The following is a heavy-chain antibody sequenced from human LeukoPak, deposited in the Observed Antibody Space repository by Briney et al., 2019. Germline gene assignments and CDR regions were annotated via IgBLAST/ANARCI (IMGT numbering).Heavy chain of an antibody. J-gene: IGHJ6*02. Sequence: PGGSLRLSSAASGFTFDDYAMHWVRQAPGKGLEWVSLISGDGGSTYYADSVKARFTISRDNSKNSLYLQMNSLRTEDTALYYCAKEGADIYYYYGMDVWGQGTTVTVSS. CDR3: AKEGADIYYYYGMDV. CDR2: ISGDGGST. CDR1: GFTFDDYA. V-gene: IGHV3-43*02.